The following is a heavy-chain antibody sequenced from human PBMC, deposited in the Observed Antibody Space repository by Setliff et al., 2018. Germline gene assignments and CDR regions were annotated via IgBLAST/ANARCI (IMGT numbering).Heavy chain of an antibody. D-gene: IGHD6-13*01. Sequence: GASVKVSCKASGYTFTSYAMHWVRQAPGQRLEWMGWINAGNGNTKYSQKFQGRVTITRDTSASTAYMELSSLRSEDTAVYYCARQQLAYYYYYYGMDVWGQGTTVTVSS. J-gene: IGHJ6*02. CDR1: GYTFTSYA. CDR3: ARQQLAYYYYYYGMDV. CDR2: INAGNGNT. V-gene: IGHV1-3*01.